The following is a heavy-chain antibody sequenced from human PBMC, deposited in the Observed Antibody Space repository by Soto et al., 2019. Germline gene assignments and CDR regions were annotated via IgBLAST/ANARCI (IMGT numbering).Heavy chain of an antibody. V-gene: IGHV6-1*01. CDR1: GDSVSSNSAA. D-gene: IGHD4-17*01. J-gene: IGHJ3*02. Sequence: SQTLSLTCAISGDSVSSNSAAWTSVRQSPSRGLEWLGRTYYRSKWYNDYAVSVKSRITINQDTSNNQFSLQLNSVTPEDTAVYYCARDRVIYGDAADAFDIWGQGTMVTVSS. CDR2: TYYRSKWYN. CDR3: ARDRVIYGDAADAFDI.